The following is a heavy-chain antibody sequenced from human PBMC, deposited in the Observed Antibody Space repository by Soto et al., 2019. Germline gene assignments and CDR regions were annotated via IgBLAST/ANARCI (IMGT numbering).Heavy chain of an antibody. D-gene: IGHD2-2*01. Sequence: ASLKVSCKSSGYPFTSYVISWVRQAPGQGLEWMGWISAYNGNTDYPQKLQGRVTMTTDTSTSTAYMELRCLRSDDTAVYYCAREGYCISTSCYASALDYWG. J-gene: IGHJ4*01. CDR2: ISAYNGNT. V-gene: IGHV1-18*01. CDR1: GYPFTSYV. CDR3: AREGYCISTSCYASALDY.